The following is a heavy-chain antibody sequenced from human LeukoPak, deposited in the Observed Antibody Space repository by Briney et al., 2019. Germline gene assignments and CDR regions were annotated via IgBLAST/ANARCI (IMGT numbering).Heavy chain of an antibody. CDR2: IYSGGST. D-gene: IGHD2-2*01. J-gene: IGHJ4*02. CDR1: GFTVSSNY. CDR3: AKMVPAALKGYFDC. V-gene: IGHV3-53*01. Sequence: GGSLRPSCADSGFTVSSNYMRWVRRAPGKGLEWVSVIYSGGSTYYADSVKGRFTISRDNSKNTLYLQMNSLRAEDTAVYYCAKMVPAALKGYFDCWGQGTLVTVSS.